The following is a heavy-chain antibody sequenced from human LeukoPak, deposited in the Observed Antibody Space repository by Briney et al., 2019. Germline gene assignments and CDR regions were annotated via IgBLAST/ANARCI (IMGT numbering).Heavy chain of an antibody. CDR2: IIPIFGTA. CDR3: AREVARFGGWYGSEASYFDY. J-gene: IGHJ4*02. D-gene: IGHD6-19*01. CDR1: GGTFSSYA. V-gene: IGHV1-69*13. Sequence: ASVKVSCKASGGTFSSYAISWVRQAPGQGLEWMGGIIPIFGTANYAQKFQGRVTITADESTSTAYMELSSLRSEDTAVYYCAREVARFGGWYGSEASYFDYWGQGTLVTVSS.